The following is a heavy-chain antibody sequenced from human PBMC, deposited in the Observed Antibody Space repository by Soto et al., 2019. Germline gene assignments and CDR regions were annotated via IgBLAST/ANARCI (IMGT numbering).Heavy chain of an antibody. Sequence: ASVKVSCKASGYTFTSYDINWVRQATGQGLEWMGWMNPNSGNTGYAQKFQGRVTMTRNTSISTAYMELSSLRSEDTAVYYCARGGYYDSSGYYIDDYWGQGTMGTVSS. CDR2: MNPNSGNT. D-gene: IGHD3-22*01. CDR1: GYTFTSYD. V-gene: IGHV1-8*01. J-gene: IGHJ4*02. CDR3: ARGGYYDSSGYYIDDY.